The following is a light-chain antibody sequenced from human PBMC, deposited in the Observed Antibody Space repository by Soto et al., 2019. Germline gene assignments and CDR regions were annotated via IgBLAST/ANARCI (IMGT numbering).Light chain of an antibody. CDR3: QQYNDWPET. Sequence: EIVMTQSPATLSVSPGERATLSCRASQSVSSNLLAWYQLRPGQAPRLLIYGASTRATDVPARFSGSGSGTEFTLTISSLQSEDFAVYYCQQYNDWPETFGQGTRLEIK. CDR1: QSVSSN. V-gene: IGKV3-15*01. CDR2: GAS. J-gene: IGKJ5*01.